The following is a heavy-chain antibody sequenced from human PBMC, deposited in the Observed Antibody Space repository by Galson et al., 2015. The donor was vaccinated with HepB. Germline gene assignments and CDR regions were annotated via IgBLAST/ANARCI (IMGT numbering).Heavy chain of an antibody. J-gene: IGHJ4*02. V-gene: IGHV3-53*01. CDR1: GFTVSNNY. CDR2: IYSDGTT. CDR3: TGLRGSTPGGF. Sequence: SLRLSCAASGFTVSNNYMTWVRQAPETGLEWVSLIYSDGTTRYAGSVKGRFTISRDNSKNMLYLQMNSLRAEDTAIYYCTGLRGSTPGGFWGQGTLVTVS. D-gene: IGHD1-7*01.